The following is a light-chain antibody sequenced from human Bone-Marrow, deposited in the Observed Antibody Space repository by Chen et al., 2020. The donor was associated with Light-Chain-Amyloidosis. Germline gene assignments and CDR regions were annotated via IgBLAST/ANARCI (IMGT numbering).Light chain of an antibody. CDR2: YVS. CDR3: SSYTSSSTYV. V-gene: IGLV2-14*01. J-gene: IGLJ1*01. CDR1: SSDVGGYNY. Sequence: QSALPHPASVSGSPGRSITISCTGTSSDVGGYNYVSWYQQHPGKAPKLLIYYVSNRPSGVSNRFSGSKSGNTASLTISGLQAEDEADYYCSSYTSSSTYVFGTGTKVTVL.